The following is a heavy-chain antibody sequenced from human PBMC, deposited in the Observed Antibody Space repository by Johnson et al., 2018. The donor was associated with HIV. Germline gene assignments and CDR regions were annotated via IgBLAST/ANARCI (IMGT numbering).Heavy chain of an antibody. CDR3: AKDGGARGSSWYEGVFDI. J-gene: IGHJ3*02. D-gene: IGHD6-13*01. CDR1: GFTFSSYG. V-gene: IGHV3-30*18. CDR2: ISYDGSNK. Sequence: QVQLVESGGCVVQPGRSLRLSCAASGFTFSSYGMHWVRQAPGKGLEWLAVISYDGSNKYYADSVKGRFTISRANSKNTLYLQINSLRAEDTAVYYCAKDGGARGSSWYEGVFDIWGQGTMVTVSS.